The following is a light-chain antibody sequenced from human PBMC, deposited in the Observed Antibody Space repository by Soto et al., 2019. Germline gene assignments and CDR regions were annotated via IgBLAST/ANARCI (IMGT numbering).Light chain of an antibody. Sequence: QSALTQPRSVSGSPGHSVTISCTGTSSDVGGYNYVSWYQQHPGKAPKLMIYDVSKRPSGVPDRFSGSKSGNTASLTISGLPAEDEADYCCCSYAGSYTYVFGTGTKLTVL. CDR3: CSYAGSYTYV. CDR1: SSDVGGYNY. J-gene: IGLJ1*01. V-gene: IGLV2-11*01. CDR2: DVS.